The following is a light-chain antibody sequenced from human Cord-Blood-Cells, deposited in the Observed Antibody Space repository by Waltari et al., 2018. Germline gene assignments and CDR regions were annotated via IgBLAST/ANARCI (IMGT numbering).Light chain of an antibody. Sequence: DIQMTQSPSSVSASVGDRVTITCRASQGISSCLAWYQQKPGKAPKLLIYAASSLQSGVPSRFSGSGSGTDFTLTISSRKPEDFATYYCQQANSFSTFGQGTKVEIK. CDR3: QQANSFST. V-gene: IGKV1D-12*01. CDR2: AAS. CDR1: QGISSC. J-gene: IGKJ1*01.